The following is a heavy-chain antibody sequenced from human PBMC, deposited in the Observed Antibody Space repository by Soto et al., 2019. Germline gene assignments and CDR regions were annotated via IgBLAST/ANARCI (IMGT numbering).Heavy chain of an antibody. V-gene: IGHV1-69*13. D-gene: IGHD6-13*01. CDR1: GGTFSSYA. CDR3: AREHIAAAGKTYFQH. CDR2: ITPIFGTA. Sequence: GASVKVSCKASGGTFSSYAISWVRQAPGQGLEWMGGITPIFGTANYAQKFQGRVTITADESTSTAYMELSSLRSEDTAVYYCAREHIAAAGKTYFQHWGQGTLVTVSS. J-gene: IGHJ1*01.